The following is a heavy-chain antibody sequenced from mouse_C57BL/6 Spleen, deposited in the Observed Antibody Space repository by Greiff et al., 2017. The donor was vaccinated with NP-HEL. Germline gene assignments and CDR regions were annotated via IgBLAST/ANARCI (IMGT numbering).Heavy chain of an antibody. Sequence: VQLKQSGAELVKPGASVKLSCTASGFNIKDYYMHWVKQRTEQGLEWIGRIDPEDGDTKYAPKFQGKATITADTSSNTAYLQLSSLTSEDTAVYYCARRGFTTVVADDYWGQGTTLTVSS. J-gene: IGHJ2*01. D-gene: IGHD1-1*01. CDR1: GFNIKDYY. CDR3: ARRGFTTVVADDY. CDR2: IDPEDGDT. V-gene: IGHV14-2*01.